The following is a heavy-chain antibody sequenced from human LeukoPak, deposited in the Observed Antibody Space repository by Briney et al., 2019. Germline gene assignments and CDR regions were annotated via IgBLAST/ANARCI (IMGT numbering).Heavy chain of an antibody. CDR1: GFTFSSYA. CDR3: AKANGYCSSTSCYSFWYFQH. Sequence: GASLRLSCAASGFTFSSYAMSWVRQAPGKGLEWVSGISGSGGSTYYADSAKGRFTISRDNSKNTLYLQMHSLRAQDTAVYYCAKANGYCSSTSCYSFWYFQHWGQGTLVTVSS. V-gene: IGHV3-23*01. D-gene: IGHD2-2*01. J-gene: IGHJ1*01. CDR2: ISGSGGST.